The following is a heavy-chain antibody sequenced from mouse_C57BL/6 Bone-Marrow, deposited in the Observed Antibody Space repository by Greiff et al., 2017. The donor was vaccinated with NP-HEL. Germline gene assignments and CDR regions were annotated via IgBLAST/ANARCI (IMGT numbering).Heavy chain of an antibody. J-gene: IGHJ1*03. CDR1: GFTFSSYA. Sequence: EVHLVESGGGLVKPGGSLKLSCAASGFTFSSYAMSWVRQTPEKRLEWVATISDGGSYTYYPDNVKGRFTISRDNAKNNLYLQMSHLKSEDTAMYYWARAPSYYGSSHWYFDVWGTGTTVTVSS. CDR2: ISDGGSYT. V-gene: IGHV5-4*01. CDR3: ARAPSYYGSSHWYFDV. D-gene: IGHD1-1*01.